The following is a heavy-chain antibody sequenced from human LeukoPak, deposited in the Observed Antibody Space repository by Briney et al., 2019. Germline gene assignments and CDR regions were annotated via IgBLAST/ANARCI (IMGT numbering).Heavy chain of an antibody. V-gene: IGHV3-7*01. CDR2: IKEDGSAT. CDR1: GFTFSTNW. D-gene: IGHD2/OR15-2a*01. Sequence: GGSLRLSCAASGFTFSTNWMIWLRQAPEKGLEWVANIKEDGSATYYVDSVKGRFTISRDNAKNSLYLQMNSLRAEDTAIYYCARGGTRSPIDWGPGALVTVSS. CDR3: ARGGTRSPID. J-gene: IGHJ4*02.